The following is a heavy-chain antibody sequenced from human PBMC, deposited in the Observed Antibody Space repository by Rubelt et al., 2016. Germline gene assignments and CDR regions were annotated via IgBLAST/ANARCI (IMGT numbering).Heavy chain of an antibody. CDR1: GYTFTGYY. V-gene: IGHV1-2*02. J-gene: IGHJ2*01. D-gene: IGHD6-6*01. Sequence: QVQLVQSGAEVKKPGASVKVSCKASGYTFTGYYMHWVRQAPGQGLEWMGWINPNSGGTNYAQKFQGRVTMTRDTSISTAYMELRSLRSDDTAVYYCARDRIRIAARQGWYFDLWGRGTLVTVSS. CDR3: ARDRIRIAARQGWYFDL. CDR2: INPNSGGT.